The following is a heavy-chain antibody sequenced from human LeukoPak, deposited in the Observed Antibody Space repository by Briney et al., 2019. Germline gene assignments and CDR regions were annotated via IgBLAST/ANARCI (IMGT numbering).Heavy chain of an antibody. CDR3: ARVTDPYYYYGMDV. D-gene: IGHD2-21*02. Sequence: KPGGSLRLSCAASGFTFSDYYMSWLRQAPGKGLEWVSYISSSGSTIYYADSVKGRFTISRDNAKNSLYLQMNSLRAEDTAVYYCARVTDPYYYYGMDVWGQGTTVSVSS. CDR2: ISSSGSTI. J-gene: IGHJ6*02. V-gene: IGHV3-11*01. CDR1: GFTFSDYY.